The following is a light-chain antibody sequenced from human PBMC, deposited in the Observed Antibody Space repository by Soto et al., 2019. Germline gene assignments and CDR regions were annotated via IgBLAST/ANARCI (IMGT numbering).Light chain of an antibody. CDR1: QSVPANY. CDR2: GAS. J-gene: IGKJ1*01. Sequence: IVLTQSPGTLSLSPGERVTLSCRASQSVPANYLAWYQQKPGQAPRLLIYGASNRATGIPDRFSGSGSGTDFTLTVSRLEPEDFAVYYCLQYGTPWWTFGQGARVEIK. V-gene: IGKV3-20*01. CDR3: LQYGTPWWT.